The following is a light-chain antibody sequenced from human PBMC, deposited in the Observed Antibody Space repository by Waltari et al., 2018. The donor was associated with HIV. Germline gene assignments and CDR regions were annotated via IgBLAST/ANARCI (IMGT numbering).Light chain of an antibody. V-gene: IGLV3-21*04. CDR3: QVWDSASDHVL. CDR1: NIQGKS. Sequence: SSRLPRPPSVSLAPGETATITSGAPNIQGKSAHWYQQKAGQAPVVVLSYDTDRPAGIPGRFSGFNSGHSATLIISRVGAGDEADYYCQVWDSASDHVLFGGGTRLTVL. J-gene: IGLJ2*01. CDR2: YDT.